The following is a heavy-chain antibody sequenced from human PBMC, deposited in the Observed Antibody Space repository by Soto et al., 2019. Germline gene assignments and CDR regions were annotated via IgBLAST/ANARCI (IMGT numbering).Heavy chain of an antibody. CDR2: SHYTGST. J-gene: IGHJ5*02. D-gene: IGHD2-2*01. CDR3: ARQIFCSSTSCVGNTLRWFDP. V-gene: IGHV4-39*01. Sequence: SETLSLTCTVSGASISSSGYYWAWMRQPPGKGPEWIGSSHYTGSTTYNPSLETRVAISVDTSKNQFSLRLTSLTAADTAVYHCARQIFCSSTSCVGNTLRWFDPWGQGTQVTVSS. CDR1: GASISSSGYY.